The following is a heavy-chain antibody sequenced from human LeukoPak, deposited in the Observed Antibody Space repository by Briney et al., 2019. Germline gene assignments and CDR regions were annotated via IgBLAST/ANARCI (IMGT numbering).Heavy chain of an antibody. Sequence: MASETLSLTCAVYGGSFSGYYWSWIRQPPGKGLEWIGEINHSESTNYNPSLKSRVTISVDTSKNQFSLKLSSVTAADTAVYYCARGKPTNTVTLSGIAVAGTLDYWGQGTLVTVSS. D-gene: IGHD6-19*01. V-gene: IGHV4-34*01. CDR3: ARGKPTNTVTLSGIAVAGTLDY. CDR2: INHSEST. J-gene: IGHJ4*02. CDR1: GGSFSGYY.